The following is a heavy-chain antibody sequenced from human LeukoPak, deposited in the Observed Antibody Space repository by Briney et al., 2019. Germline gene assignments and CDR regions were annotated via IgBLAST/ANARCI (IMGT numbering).Heavy chain of an antibody. D-gene: IGHD3-10*01. CDR1: GGSISSYY. CDR2: IYYSGST. Sequence: PSETLSLTCTVSGGSISSYYWSWIRQPPGKGLEWIGYIYYSGSTNYNPSLKSRVTILLDTSKNQFSLRLNSVTAADTAMYYCARGTYYNSGTSTFDYWGQGTLVTVSS. V-gene: IGHV4-59*01. J-gene: IGHJ4*02. CDR3: ARGTYYNSGTSTFDY.